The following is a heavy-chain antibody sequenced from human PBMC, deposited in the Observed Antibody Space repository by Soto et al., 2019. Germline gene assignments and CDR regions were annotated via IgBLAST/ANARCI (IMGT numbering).Heavy chain of an antibody. Sequence: ASVKVSCKASGYTFTGYYMHWVRQAPGQGLEWMGWINPNSGGTNYAQKFQGWVTMTRDTSISTAYMELSRLRSDDTAVYYCARAGAGGGNSDSVRSAFDIWGQGTMVTVSS. D-gene: IGHD2-15*01. V-gene: IGHV1-2*04. J-gene: IGHJ3*02. CDR3: ARAGAGGGNSDSVRSAFDI. CDR1: GYTFTGYY. CDR2: INPNSGGT.